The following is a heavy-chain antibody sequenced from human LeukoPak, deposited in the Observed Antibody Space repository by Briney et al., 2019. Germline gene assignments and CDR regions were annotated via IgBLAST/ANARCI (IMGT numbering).Heavy chain of an antibody. CDR1: GGSISSYY. J-gene: IGHJ4*02. D-gene: IGHD6-19*01. Sequence: SETLSLTCTVSGGSISSYYWSWIRQPAGKGLEWIGRIYTNGSTNYNPSLKSRVTMSVDTSKNQFSLKLSSVTAADTAVYYCARGGVFMAAGTFDYWGQGTLVTVSS. CDR2: IYTNGST. V-gene: IGHV4-4*07. CDR3: ARGGVFMAAGTFDY.